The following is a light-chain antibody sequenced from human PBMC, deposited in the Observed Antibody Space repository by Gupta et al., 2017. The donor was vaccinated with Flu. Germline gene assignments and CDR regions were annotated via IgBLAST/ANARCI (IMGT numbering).Light chain of an antibody. CDR3: SALDFSGFGAV. CDR1: SSNIGSNY. V-gene: IGLV1-47*01. J-gene: IGLJ2*01. Sequence: SVLPQPPSASGPPGPRVTISCSGSSSNIGSNYVYWYQQLPGTAPKLLIYRNTQRPSGCPDRFSGAKSGTAAALAISGLRSDDDADYYCSALDFSGFGAVFGGGTKLTVL. CDR2: RNT.